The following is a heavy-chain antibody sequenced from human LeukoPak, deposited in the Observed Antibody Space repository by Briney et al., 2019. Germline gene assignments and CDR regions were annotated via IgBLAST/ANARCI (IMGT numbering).Heavy chain of an antibody. CDR2: ISWNSISI. CDR1: GFTFDDYA. V-gene: IGHV3-9*01. CDR3: AKDRSAEAYWYSGMDV. J-gene: IGHJ6*02. D-gene: IGHD6-19*01. Sequence: GRSLRLSCAASGFTFDDYAMHWVRQAPGKGLEWVSGISWNSISIGYADSVKGRFTISRDNAKNSLYLQMNSLRAEDTALYYCAKDRSAEAYWYSGMDVWGQGTTVTVSS.